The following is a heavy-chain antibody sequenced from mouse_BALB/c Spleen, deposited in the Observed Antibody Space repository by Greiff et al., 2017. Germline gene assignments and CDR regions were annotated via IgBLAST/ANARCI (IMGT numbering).Heavy chain of an antibody. Sequence: VQLQQSGPELVRPGESVKISCKGSGYTFTDYAMHWVMQSHAKSLEWIGVISIYYDNTNYNQKFKGKATMTVDKSSSTAYMELARLTSEDSAIYYCARSGSYDYDAFAYWGQGTLVTVSA. D-gene: IGHD2-4*01. J-gene: IGHJ3*01. CDR2: ISIYYDNT. CDR1: GYTFTDYA. V-gene: IGHV1-67*01. CDR3: ARSGSYDYDAFAY.